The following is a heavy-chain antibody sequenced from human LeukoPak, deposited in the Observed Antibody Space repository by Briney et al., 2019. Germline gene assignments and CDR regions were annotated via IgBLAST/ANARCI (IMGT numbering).Heavy chain of an antibody. CDR2: ISYSGST. V-gene: IGHV4-59*01. J-gene: IGHJ5*02. CDR3: AREPGFDSSGYLNWYDP. Sequence: PSETLSLTCAGSGGSRRGYYWSWIRQPPVKGLGWIACISYSGSTNYNPSLKSRVTISVDTSKNQLSLKLSSVTAADTAVYYCAREPGFDSSGYLNWYDPWGQGTLVTVSS. D-gene: IGHD3-22*01. CDR1: GGSRRGYY.